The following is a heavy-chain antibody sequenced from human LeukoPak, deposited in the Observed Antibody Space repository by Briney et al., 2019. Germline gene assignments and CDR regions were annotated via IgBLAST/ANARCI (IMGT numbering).Heavy chain of an antibody. CDR3: AREWGLIAVAGGPGY. CDR1: GFTFSKYG. V-gene: IGHV3-33*01. Sequence: GGSLRLSCVASGFTFSKYGMHWVRQAPGKGLEWLAIIWYDGHNKYYADSVKGRFTISRDNSKNTLFLEMADLRAEDTAVYYCAREWGLIAVAGGPGYWGQGALVTASS. CDR2: IWYDGHNK. J-gene: IGHJ4*02. D-gene: IGHD6-19*01.